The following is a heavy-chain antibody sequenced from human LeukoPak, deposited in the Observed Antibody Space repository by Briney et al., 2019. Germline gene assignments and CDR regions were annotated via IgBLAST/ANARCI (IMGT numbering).Heavy chain of an antibody. CDR1: GCTFTGYY. V-gene: IGHV1-2*02. CDR3: VPSNNFYYFDY. CDR2: INPKSGGT. J-gene: IGHJ4*02. Sequence: GASVKVSCKTSGCTFTGYYMRWVRQAPGQGLEWMGWINPKSGGTSYPQKFQGRVSMTRDTSISTAYMELTVISSDAAAVYYCVPSNNFYYFDYWGQGTLVTVSS. D-gene: IGHD1-1*01.